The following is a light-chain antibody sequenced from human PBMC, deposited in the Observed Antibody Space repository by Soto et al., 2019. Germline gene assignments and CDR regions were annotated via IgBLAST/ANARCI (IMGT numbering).Light chain of an antibody. J-gene: IGLJ3*02. CDR1: SGSIASNY. Sequence: NFMLTQPHSVSESPGKTVIISCTRSSGSIASNYVQWYQQRPGSSPTTVIYEDNQRPSGVPDRFSGSIDSSSNSASLTISGLETEDEADYFCQSYDATNQVFGGATKVTVL. CDR2: EDN. V-gene: IGLV6-57*01. CDR3: QSYDATNQV.